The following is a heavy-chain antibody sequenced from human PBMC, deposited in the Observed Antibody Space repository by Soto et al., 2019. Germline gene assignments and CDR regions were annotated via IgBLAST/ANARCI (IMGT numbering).Heavy chain of an antibody. V-gene: IGHV4-59*08. Sequence: SETLSLTCTVSGGSISSYYWSWIRQPPGKGLEWIGYIYYSGSTNYNPSLKSRVTISVDTSKNQFSLKLSSVTAADTAVYYCARLYDFWSGGYMDVWGKGTTVTVSS. CDR2: IYYSGST. CDR1: GGSISSYY. J-gene: IGHJ6*03. CDR3: ARLYDFWSGGYMDV. D-gene: IGHD3-3*01.